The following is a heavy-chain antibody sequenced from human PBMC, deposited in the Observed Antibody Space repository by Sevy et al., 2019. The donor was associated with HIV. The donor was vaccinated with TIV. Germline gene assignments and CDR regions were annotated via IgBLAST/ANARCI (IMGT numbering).Heavy chain of an antibody. V-gene: IGHV3-30*18. J-gene: IGHJ4*02. CDR2: ISYDGSNK. D-gene: IGHD3-22*01. CDR3: AKDSSTYYDSSGNHDY. CDR1: GFTFSSYG. Sequence: GGSLRLSCAASGFTFSSYGMHWVRQAPGKGLEWVAVISYDGSNKYYADSVKGRFTISRDNSKNTLYLQMNSLRAEDTAVYYCAKDSSTYYDSSGNHDYWGQGTLVTVSS.